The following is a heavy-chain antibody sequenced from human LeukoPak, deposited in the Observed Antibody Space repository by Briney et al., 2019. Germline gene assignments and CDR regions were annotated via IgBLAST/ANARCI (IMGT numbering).Heavy chain of an antibody. CDR1: GGTFSSYA. J-gene: IGHJ6*02. V-gene: IGHV1-69*04. CDR2: IIPIFGIA. CDR3: ARDRDYGDYDYYYGMDV. D-gene: IGHD4-17*01. Sequence: SVKVSCKASGGTFSSYAISWVRQAPGQGLEWMGRIIPIFGIANYAQKFQGRVTITVDKSTSTAYMELSSLRSEDTAVYYCARDRDYGDYDYYYGMDVWGQGTTVTVSS.